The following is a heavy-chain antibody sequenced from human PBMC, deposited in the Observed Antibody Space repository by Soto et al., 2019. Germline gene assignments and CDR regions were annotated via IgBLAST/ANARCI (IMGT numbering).Heavy chain of an antibody. Sequence: SVSNAWMNWVRPAPGKGLEWVGRIKSKTDGGTTDYAAPVKGRFTISRDDSKNTLYLQMNSLKTEDTAVYYCTTVGVWPEGDIWGQGTMVTVSS. CDR2: IKSKTDGGTT. D-gene: IGHD3-16*01. J-gene: IGHJ3*02. CDR1: SVSNAW. V-gene: IGHV3-15*07. CDR3: TTVGVWPEGDI.